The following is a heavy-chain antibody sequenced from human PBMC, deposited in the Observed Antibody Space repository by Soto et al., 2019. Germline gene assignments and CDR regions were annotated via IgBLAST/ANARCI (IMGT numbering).Heavy chain of an antibody. D-gene: IGHD4-17*01. V-gene: IGHV4-59*12. CDR1: GGSISSYY. CDR3: ARDRLTYGPFDY. Sequence: PSETLSLTCTVSGGSISSYYWSWIRQPPGKGLEWIGYIYYSGSTNYNPSLKSRVTISVDTSKNQFSLKLNSVTPEDTAVYYCARDRLTYGPFDYWGQGTLVTVSS. CDR2: IYYSGST. J-gene: IGHJ4*02.